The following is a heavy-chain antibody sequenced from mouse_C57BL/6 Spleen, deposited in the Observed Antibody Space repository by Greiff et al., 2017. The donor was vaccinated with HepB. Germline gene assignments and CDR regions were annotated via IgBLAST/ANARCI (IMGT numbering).Heavy chain of an antibody. J-gene: IGHJ2*01. Sequence: VQLKQSGPELVKPGASVKISCKASGYSFTGYYMNWVKQSPEKSLEWIGEINPSTGGTTYNQKFKAKATLTVDKSSSTAYMQLKSLTSEDSAVYYCARGDYDGSRLKYWGQGTTLTVSS. D-gene: IGHD2-4*01. CDR3: ARGDYDGSRLKY. CDR2: INPSTGGT. V-gene: IGHV1-42*01. CDR1: GYSFTGYY.